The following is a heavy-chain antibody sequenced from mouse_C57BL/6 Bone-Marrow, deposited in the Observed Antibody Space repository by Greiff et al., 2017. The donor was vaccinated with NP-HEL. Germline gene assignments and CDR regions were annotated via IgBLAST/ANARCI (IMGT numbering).Heavy chain of an antibody. CDR1: GYTFTSYW. J-gene: IGHJ2*01. Sequence: VQLQQPGAELVMPGASVKLSCKASGYTFTSYWMHWVKQRPGQGLEWIGEIDPSDSYTNYNQKFEGKSTLTVDKSSSTAYMQLSSLTSEDSAVYYCARHPFDYWGQGTTLTVSS. CDR2: IDPSDSYT. V-gene: IGHV1-69*01. CDR3: ARHPFDY.